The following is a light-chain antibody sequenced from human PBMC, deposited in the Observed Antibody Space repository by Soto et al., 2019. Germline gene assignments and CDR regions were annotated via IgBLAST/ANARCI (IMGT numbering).Light chain of an antibody. CDR2: AAS. Sequence: DIQMAQVPSSLCAPLGEEVTVTCRASQSISRYLNWYQQKPGKAPKLLIYAASNLQSGVPSRFSGSGSETDFTLTISSLQPEDFATYYCQHSYTTPPWTFGQGTTGDIK. CDR1: QSISRY. J-gene: IGKJ1*01. CDR3: QHSYTTPPWT. V-gene: IGKV1-39*01.